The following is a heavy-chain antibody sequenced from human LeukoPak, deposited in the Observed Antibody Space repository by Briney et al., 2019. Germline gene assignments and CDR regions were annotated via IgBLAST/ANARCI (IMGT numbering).Heavy chain of an antibody. CDR3: ASSVGATSDFDY. CDR2: FDPEDGET. Sequence: EASVKVSCKVSGYTLTESSMHCVRQAPGKGLEWMGGFDPEDGETIYAQKFQGRVTMTEDTSTDTAYMELSSLRSEDTAVYYCASSVGATSDFDYWGQGNLVTVSS. D-gene: IGHD1-26*01. J-gene: IGHJ4*02. V-gene: IGHV1-24*01. CDR1: GYTLTESS.